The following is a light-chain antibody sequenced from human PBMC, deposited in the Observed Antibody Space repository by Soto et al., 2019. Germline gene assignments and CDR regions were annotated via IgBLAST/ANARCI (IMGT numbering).Light chain of an antibody. CDR1: QSISVW. CDR2: KAS. CDR3: QQYNSYSPT. J-gene: IGKJ1*01. Sequence: DIQMTQSPSTLSASEGDRVTITCRASQSISVWLAWYQQKAGKAPNLLIYKASRLESGVPSRFSGSGSETEFTLTISGLQPGDSATYYCQQYNSYSPTFGQGTKV. V-gene: IGKV1-5*03.